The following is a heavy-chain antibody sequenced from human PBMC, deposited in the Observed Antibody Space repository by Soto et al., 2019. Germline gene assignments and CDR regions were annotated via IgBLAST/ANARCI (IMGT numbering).Heavy chain of an antibody. CDR1: GFTFGDYA. D-gene: IGHD3-3*01. Sequence: GGSLRLSCIASGFTFGDYAMSWFRQAPGKGLEWVGFIRSKVYGGTTEYAASVKGRFTISRDDSIRIAYLQMNSLKTEDTAVYYCTSTIFGVVIPGGYYYGMDVWGQGTTVTVSS. V-gene: IGHV3-49*03. CDR2: IRSKVYGGTT. J-gene: IGHJ6*02. CDR3: TSTIFGVVIPGGYYYGMDV.